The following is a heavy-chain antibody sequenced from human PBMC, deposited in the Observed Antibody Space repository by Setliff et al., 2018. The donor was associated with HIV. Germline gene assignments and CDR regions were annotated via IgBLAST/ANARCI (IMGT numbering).Heavy chain of an antibody. J-gene: IGHJ6*02. D-gene: IGHD1-20*01. CDR3: ASSITVAGGRSFYHYAMDV. CDR1: GYSFTSYW. CDR2: INPGDSDI. V-gene: IGHV5-51*01. Sequence: GESLKISCKASGYSFTSYWIGWVRQMPGKGLEWMGIINPGDSDIRYSPSFRGQVTISVDKSINTAYLQWSSLKASDTAMYYCASSITVAGGRSFYHYAMDVWGQGTTVPVSS.